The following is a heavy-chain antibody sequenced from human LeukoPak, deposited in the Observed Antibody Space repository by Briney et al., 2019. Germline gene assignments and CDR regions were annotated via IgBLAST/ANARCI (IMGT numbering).Heavy chain of an antibody. Sequence: SETLSLTCTVSGGSISSGSYYWSWIRQPAGKGLEWIGRIYTSGSTNYNPSLKSRVTISVDTSKNQFSLKLSSVTAADTAVYYCARGRRAVTSDYWGQGTLVTVSS. CDR3: ARGRRAVTSDY. V-gene: IGHV4-61*02. CDR2: IYTSGST. J-gene: IGHJ4*02. D-gene: IGHD4-17*01. CDR1: GGSISSGSYY.